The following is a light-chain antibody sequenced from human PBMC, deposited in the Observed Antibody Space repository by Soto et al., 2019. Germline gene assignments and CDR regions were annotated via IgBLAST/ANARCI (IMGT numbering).Light chain of an antibody. V-gene: IGLV2-11*01. CDR1: SGDVGGSNH. CDR2: DVT. Sequence: QSALTQPRSVSGSPGQSVTISCTGTSGDVGGSNHVSWHQHHPGKAPKFLIYDVTKRPSGVPDRFSGSKSGNTASLTISGLQPEDEADYYCCSDAGTYTFVFGTGTKVTVL. J-gene: IGLJ1*01. CDR3: CSDAGTYTFV.